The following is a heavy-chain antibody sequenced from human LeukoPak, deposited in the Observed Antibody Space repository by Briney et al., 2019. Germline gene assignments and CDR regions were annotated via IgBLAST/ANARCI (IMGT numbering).Heavy chain of an antibody. CDR1: GFTFSDYY. CDR3: ARVVSGSYSVDY. V-gene: IGHV3-11*05. D-gene: IGHD1-26*01. CDR2: ISSSSSYT. Sequence: GGSLRLSCAASGFTFSDYYMSWIRQAPGKGLEWVSYISSSSSYTNYADSVKGRFTISRDNAKNSLYLQMSSLRAEDTAVYYCARVVSGSYSVDYWGQGTLVTVSS. J-gene: IGHJ4*02.